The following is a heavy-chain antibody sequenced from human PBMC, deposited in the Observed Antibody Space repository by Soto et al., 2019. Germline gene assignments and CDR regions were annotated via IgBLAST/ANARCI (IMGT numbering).Heavy chain of an antibody. CDR3: ARDGGRHSGGIDY. CDR1: GGTFSSYS. J-gene: IGHJ4*02. D-gene: IGHD1-26*01. CDR2: IIPIFGTA. V-gene: IGHV1-69*01. Sequence: QVQLVHSGAEVKKPGSSVKVSCKASGGTFSSYSINWVRQAPGQGLELMGEIIPIFGTANYAQKFQGRVTITADESTSTAYMELSSLRSEDTAVYYCARDGGRHSGGIDYWGQGTLVTVSS.